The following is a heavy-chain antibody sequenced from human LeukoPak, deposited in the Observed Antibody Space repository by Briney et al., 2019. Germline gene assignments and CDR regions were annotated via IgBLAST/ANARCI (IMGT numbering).Heavy chain of an antibody. Sequence: ASVKVSCKASGGTFSSYAISWVRQAPGQGLEWMGGIIPIFGTANYAQKFQGRVTITADKSTGTAYMELSSLRSEDTAVYYCARDVGNDAFDIWGQGTMVTVSS. D-gene: IGHD3-10*01. CDR1: GGTFSSYA. CDR3: ARDVGNDAFDI. J-gene: IGHJ3*02. CDR2: IIPIFGTA. V-gene: IGHV1-69*06.